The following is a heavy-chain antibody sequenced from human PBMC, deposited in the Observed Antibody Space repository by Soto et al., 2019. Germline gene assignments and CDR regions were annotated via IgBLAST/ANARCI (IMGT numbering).Heavy chain of an antibody. Sequence: GGSLRLSCAASGFTFSSYAMSWVRQAPGKGLEWVSAISGSGGSTYYADSVKGRFTISRDNSKNTLYLQMNSLRAEDTAVYYCAKGPYGAARPHYGMDVWGQGTTVTVSS. CDR1: GFTFSSYA. CDR2: ISGSGGST. D-gene: IGHD6-6*01. CDR3: AKGPYGAARPHYGMDV. V-gene: IGHV3-23*01. J-gene: IGHJ6*02.